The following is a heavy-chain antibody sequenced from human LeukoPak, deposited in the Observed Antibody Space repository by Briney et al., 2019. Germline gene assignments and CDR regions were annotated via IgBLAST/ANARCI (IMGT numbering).Heavy chain of an antibody. J-gene: IGHJ6*03. CDR2: INAGNGNT. CDR1: GYTFTSYA. D-gene: IGHD4-23*01. Sequence: ASVKVSCKASGYTFTSYAMHWVRQAPGQRLEWMGWINAGNGNTKYSQEFQGRVTITRDTSASTAYMELSSLRSEDMAVYYCAREGTTVVTPGYYYYYMDVWGKGTTVTVSS. CDR3: AREGTTVVTPGYYYYYMDV. V-gene: IGHV1-3*03.